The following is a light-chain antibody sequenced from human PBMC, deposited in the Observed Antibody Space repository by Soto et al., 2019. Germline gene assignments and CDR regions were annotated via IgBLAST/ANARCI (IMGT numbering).Light chain of an antibody. J-gene: IGLJ2*01. CDR1: SSNIGSNT. Sequence: QPVLTQPPSASGTPGQRVTISCSGSSSNIGSNTVNWYQQLPGTAPKLLIYSNNQRPSGVPDRFSGSKSGTSASLAISGLQSEEEADYYCAAWDDSLKGVFGGGTKLTVL. CDR3: AAWDDSLKGV. CDR2: SNN. V-gene: IGLV1-44*01.